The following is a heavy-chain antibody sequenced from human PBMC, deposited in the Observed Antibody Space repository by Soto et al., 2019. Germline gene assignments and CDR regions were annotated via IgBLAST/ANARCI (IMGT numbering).Heavy chain of an antibody. CDR1: GFTFNSYA. D-gene: IGHD2-2*01. CDR2: ISASGGST. V-gene: IGHV3-23*01. J-gene: IGHJ6*02. CDR3: AKDAALIVPAAKYYYYYGMDV. Sequence: GGSLRLSCAASGFTFNSYAMSWVRQAPGKGLEWVSVISASGGSTYYADSVKGRFTISRDNSKNTLYLQMNSLRAEDTAVYYCAKDAALIVPAAKYYYYYGMDVWGQGTTVTVSS.